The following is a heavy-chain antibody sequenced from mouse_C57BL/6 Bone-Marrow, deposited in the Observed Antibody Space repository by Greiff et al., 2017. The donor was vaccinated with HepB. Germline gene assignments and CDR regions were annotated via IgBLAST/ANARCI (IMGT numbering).Heavy chain of an antibody. CDR2: IYPGDGDT. V-gene: IGHV1-82*01. Sequence: VQLQQSGPELVKPGASVKISCTASGYAFSSAWMNWVKQRPGKGLEWIGRIYPGDGDTNYNGKFKGKATLTADKSSSTAYMQLSSLTSEDSAVYFCARGQIGVYYFGYWGKGTTLTVSS. J-gene: IGHJ2*01. D-gene: IGHD3-2*01. CDR1: GYAFSSAW. CDR3: ARGQIGVYYFGY.